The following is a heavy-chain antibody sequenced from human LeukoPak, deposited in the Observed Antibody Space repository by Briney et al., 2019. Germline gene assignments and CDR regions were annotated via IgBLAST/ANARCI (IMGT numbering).Heavy chain of an antibody. J-gene: IGHJ4*02. D-gene: IGHD5-24*01. CDR3: AKDLGLQALGY. CDR1: GFTFSSYG. Sequence: GGSLRLSCAASGFTFSSYGMHWVRQAPGKGLEWVAVISYDGSNKYYADSVKGRFTISRDNSKNTLYLQMNSLRAEDTAVYYCAKDLGLQALGYWDQGTLVTVSS. CDR2: ISYDGSNK. V-gene: IGHV3-30*18.